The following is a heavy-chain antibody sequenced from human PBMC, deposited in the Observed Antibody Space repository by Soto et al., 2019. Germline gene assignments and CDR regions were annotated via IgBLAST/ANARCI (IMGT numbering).Heavy chain of an antibody. CDR3: VKERAARGIDY. J-gene: IGHJ4*02. Sequence: SCIRQTKRKGLEWVSTISTSGGNRYYADYVKGRFTISRDKSENKLYLQMKCLRVDDMALYYLVKERAARGIDYWGPGSLVTVS. V-gene: IGHV3-23*01. CDR2: ISTSGGNR. D-gene: IGHD3-10*01.